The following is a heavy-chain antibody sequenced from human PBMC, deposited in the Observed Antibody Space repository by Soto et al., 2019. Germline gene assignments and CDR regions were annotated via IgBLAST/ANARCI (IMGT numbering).Heavy chain of an antibody. CDR3: AKDRIAAAGTDYYYYGMDV. CDR1: GFTFSSYG. V-gene: IGHV3-30*18. J-gene: IGHJ6*02. D-gene: IGHD6-13*01. Sequence: QVQLVESGGGVVQPGRSLRLSCAASGFTFSSYGMHWVRQAPGKGLEWVAVISYDGSNKYYADSVKGRFTISRDNSKNTLYLKMNSLRAEDTAVYYCAKDRIAAAGTDYYYYGMDVWGQGTTVTVSS. CDR2: ISYDGSNK.